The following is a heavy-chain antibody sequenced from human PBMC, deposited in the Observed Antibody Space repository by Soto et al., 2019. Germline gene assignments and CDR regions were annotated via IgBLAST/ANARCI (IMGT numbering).Heavy chain of an antibody. CDR2: SEDKPQGYST. CDR3: VRATYFSDSSGYTRCLDY. CDR1: GFTLGDNY. V-gene: IGHV3-72*01. J-gene: IGHJ4*02. Sequence: EVQLVESGGGLVQPGGSLRLSCAGPGFTLGDNYIDWFAQAPGRAREWVGRSEDKPQGYSTAYAASVKGRFTTSRDESKNSAYLQMNSLKTEDTAVYYCVRATYFSDSSGYTRCLDYWGQGTLVTVSS. D-gene: IGHD3-22*01.